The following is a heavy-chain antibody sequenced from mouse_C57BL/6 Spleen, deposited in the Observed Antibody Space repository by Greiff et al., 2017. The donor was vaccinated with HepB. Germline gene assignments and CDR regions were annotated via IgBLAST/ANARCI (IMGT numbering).Heavy chain of an antibody. V-gene: IGHV1-82*01. J-gene: IGHJ2*01. CDR3: ARGGYDYDVFDY. Sequence: VQLQESGPELVKPGASVKISCKASGYAFSSSWMNWVKQRPGKGLEWIGRIYPGDGDTNYNGKFKGKATLTADKSSSTAYMQLSSLTSEDSAVYFWARGGYDYDVFDYWGQGTTLTVSS. D-gene: IGHD2-4*01. CDR1: GYAFSSSW. CDR2: IYPGDGDT.